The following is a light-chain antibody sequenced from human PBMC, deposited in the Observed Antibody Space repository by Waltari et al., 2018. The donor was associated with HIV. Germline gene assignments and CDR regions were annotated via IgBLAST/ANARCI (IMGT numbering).Light chain of an antibody. CDR1: TSYIGEYNY. V-gene: IGLV2-14*01. J-gene: IGLJ3*02. CDR3: SSYTNKYTWV. CDR2: EVS. Sequence: QSALTQPASVSGSPGQSITISCTGTTSYIGEYNYVSWFQHHPAEAPKLIIFEVSNRPSGVSTRFSGSKSGNTASLTVSGLQPEDEADYYCSSYTNKYTWVFGGGTKLTVL.